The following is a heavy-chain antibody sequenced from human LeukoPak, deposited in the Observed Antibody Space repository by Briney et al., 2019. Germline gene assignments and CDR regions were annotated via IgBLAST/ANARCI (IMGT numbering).Heavy chain of an antibody. CDR3: AKDMGAQDAFDI. CDR1: GYTFTGYY. J-gene: IGHJ3*02. V-gene: IGHV1-2*06. D-gene: IGHD1-26*01. Sequence: ASVKVSCKASGYTFTGYYIHWERQAPGQGLEWMGRMNPDSGGTNYAQKYQGRVTLTRDTSIGTAYMEVTRLRSDDTAVYYCAKDMGAQDAFDIWGQGTMVTVSS. CDR2: MNPDSGGT.